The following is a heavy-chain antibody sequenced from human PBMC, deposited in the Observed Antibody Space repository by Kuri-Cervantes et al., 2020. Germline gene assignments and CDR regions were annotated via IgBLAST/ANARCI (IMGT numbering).Heavy chain of an antibody. D-gene: IGHD2-2*01. CDR2: INKGGSET. J-gene: IGHJ4*02. CDR3: ARYGYGYARPFDY. Sequence: GESLKISCAASGFTFSSYWMSWVRQAPGRGLEWVASINKGGSETYYVDSVKGRFTISKDNAKNSLYLQMNNLPGEDTAVYYCARYGYGYARPFDYWGQGFLVTVSS. V-gene: IGHV3-7*01. CDR1: GFTFSSYW.